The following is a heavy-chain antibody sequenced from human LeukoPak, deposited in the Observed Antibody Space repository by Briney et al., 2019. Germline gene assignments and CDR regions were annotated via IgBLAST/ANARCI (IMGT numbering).Heavy chain of an antibody. CDR3: ARVEMATIHKEFDY. Sequence: SETLSLTCAVHGGSFSGYYWSWIRQPPGKGLEWIGEINHSGSTNYNPSLKSRVTISVDTSKNQFSLKLSSVTAADTAVYYCARVEMATIHKEFDYWGQGTLVTVSS. CDR2: INHSGST. CDR1: GGSFSGYY. V-gene: IGHV4-34*01. D-gene: IGHD5-24*01. J-gene: IGHJ4*02.